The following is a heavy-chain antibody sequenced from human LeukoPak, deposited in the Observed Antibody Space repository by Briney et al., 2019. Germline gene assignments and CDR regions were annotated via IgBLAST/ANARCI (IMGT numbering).Heavy chain of an antibody. V-gene: IGHV4-59*08. CDR3: ARALACCDGDCPYYYGMDV. D-gene: IGHD2-21*02. Sequence: SETLSLTCTVSGGSISSYYWSWIRQPPGKGLEWIGYIYYSGSTNYNPSLKSRVTISVDTSKNQFSPKLSSVTAADTAVYYCARALACCDGDCPYYYGMDVWGQGTTVTVSS. CDR1: GGSISSYY. J-gene: IGHJ6*02. CDR2: IYYSGST.